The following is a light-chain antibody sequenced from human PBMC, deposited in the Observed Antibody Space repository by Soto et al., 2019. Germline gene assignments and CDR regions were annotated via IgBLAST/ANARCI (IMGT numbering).Light chain of an antibody. Sequence: EIVLTQSPGTLSSSPGERATLSCRASQSVRSNYLAWYQQKPGQAPRLLIHGASTRAADIPDRFSGSGSGQDFTLTISRREPEDFEVYYCQQYGGSPRTFGQGPRWKS. V-gene: IGKV3-20*01. CDR3: QQYGGSPRT. CDR1: QSVRSNY. CDR2: GAS. J-gene: IGKJ1*01.